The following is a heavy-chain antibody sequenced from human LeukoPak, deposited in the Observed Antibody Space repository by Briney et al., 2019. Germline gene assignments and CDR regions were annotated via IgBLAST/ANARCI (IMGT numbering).Heavy chain of an antibody. V-gene: IGHV3-21*01. Sequence: PGGSLRLACAASGFTFSSYTMKWVSQAPGKGLERVSSISGTSSYTYYGDSVQGRFTVSRDNAKNSLYLQMNSLRAEDTAVYYCARDGVAAGIYFDYWGQGTLVTVSS. CDR1: GFTFSSYT. CDR2: ISGTSSYT. J-gene: IGHJ4*02. D-gene: IGHD6-13*01. CDR3: ARDGVAAGIYFDY.